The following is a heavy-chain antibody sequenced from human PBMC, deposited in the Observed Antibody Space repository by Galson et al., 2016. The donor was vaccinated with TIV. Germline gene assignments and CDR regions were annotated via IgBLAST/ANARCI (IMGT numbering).Heavy chain of an antibody. V-gene: IGHV4-4*07. CDR3: ARTRLPATTGAFDI. CDR2: IYTSGST. J-gene: IGHJ3*02. D-gene: IGHD1-1*01. Sequence: SEPLSLTCTVSGGFINGDYWSWIRQPAGKGLEWIGRIYTSGSTKYNPSLKGRVSMSVDTSKNQLSLKVNSVTAADTAMYYCARTRLPATTGAFDIWGQGTMVTVSS. CDR1: GGFINGDY.